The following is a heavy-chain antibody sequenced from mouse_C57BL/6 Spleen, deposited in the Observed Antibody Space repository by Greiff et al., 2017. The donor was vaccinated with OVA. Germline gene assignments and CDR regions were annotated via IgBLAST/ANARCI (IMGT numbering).Heavy chain of an antibody. CDR3: TRGGYEAWFAY. CDR1: GFTFSSYA. CDR2: ISSGGDYI. Sequence: EVKLVESGEGLVKPGGSLKLSCAASGFTFSSYAMSWVRQTPEKRLEWVAYISSGGDYIYYADTVKGRFTISRDNARNTLYLQMSSLKSEDTAMYYCTRGGYEAWFAYWGQGTLVTVSA. V-gene: IGHV5-9-1*02. J-gene: IGHJ3*01. D-gene: IGHD2-14*01.